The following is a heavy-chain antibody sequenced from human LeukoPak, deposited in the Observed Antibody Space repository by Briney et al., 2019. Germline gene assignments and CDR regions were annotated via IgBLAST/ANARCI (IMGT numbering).Heavy chain of an antibody. V-gene: IGHV4-39*07. CDR1: GGPISGSDYY. J-gene: IGHJ3*02. CDR2: VYYTGAT. CDR3: TRKYEAFDI. Sequence: PSETLSLTCTVSGGPISGSDYYWAWIRQAPGKGLEWIGSVYYTGATYYNPPLSSRVTISVDTSTNEFSLRLTSVTAADTAVYYCTRKYEAFDIWGQGTMVTVSS. D-gene: IGHD2-2*01.